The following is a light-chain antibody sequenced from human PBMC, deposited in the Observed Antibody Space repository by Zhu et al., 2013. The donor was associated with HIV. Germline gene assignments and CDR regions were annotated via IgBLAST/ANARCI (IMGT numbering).Light chain of an antibody. V-gene: IGKV1-9*01. J-gene: IGKJ4*01. Sequence: DIQLTQSPSLVSASVGDRVTITCRATQDINNLLAWYQEKPGKAPKVLMYAASTLHSGVPSRFSGSGSGTEFTLTISSLQPEDFATYYCQHVKSYPLTFGGGTKVEIK. CDR2: AAS. CDR3: QHVKSYPLT. CDR1: QDINNL.